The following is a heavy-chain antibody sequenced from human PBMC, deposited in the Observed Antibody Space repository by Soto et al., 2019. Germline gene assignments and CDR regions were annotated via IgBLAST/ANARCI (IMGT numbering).Heavy chain of an antibody. CDR2: ISYDGSNK. V-gene: IGHV3-30-3*01. J-gene: IGHJ6*02. CDR1: GFTFSSYA. CDR3: ARVDRYYYYGMDV. Sequence: QVQLVESGGGVVQPGRSLRLSCAASGFTFSSYAMHWVRQAPGKGLEWVAVISYDGSNKYYADSVKGRFTISRDNFKNTLYLQMNTLRAEDTAVYECARVDRYYYYGMDVWGQGATVTVSS.